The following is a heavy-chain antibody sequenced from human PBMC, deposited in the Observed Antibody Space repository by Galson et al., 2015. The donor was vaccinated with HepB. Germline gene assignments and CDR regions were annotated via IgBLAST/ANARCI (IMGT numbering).Heavy chain of an antibody. CDR2: INTGNGNT. CDR3: ASGQWLVHDF. CDR1: AYTFTHYA. J-gene: IGHJ4*02. Sequence: SVKVSCKASAYTFTHYAMHWVRQAPGQRLEWMGWINTGNGNTKYSQKFQGRVTITRDTSASTAYMELSSLRSEDTAIYYCASGQWLVHDFWGQGTLVTVSS. D-gene: IGHD6-19*01. V-gene: IGHV1-3*04.